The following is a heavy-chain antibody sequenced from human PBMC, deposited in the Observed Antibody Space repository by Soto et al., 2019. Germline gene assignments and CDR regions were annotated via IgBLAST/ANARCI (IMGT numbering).Heavy chain of an antibody. CDR1: GGSVSSSSYY. D-gene: IGHD3-9*01. V-gene: IGHV4-39*01. CDR2: VYYSGST. J-gene: IGHJ4*02. CDR3: GRLEGLATISYYFDY. Sequence: QLQLQESGQGLVKPSETLSLTCTVSGGSVSSSSYYWGWVRQPPGKGLEWIGSVYYSGSTYYNPSLESRVTISVDKSKNQFSLKLMSLSAADTAVYYCGRLEGLATISYYFDYWGQGALVTVSS.